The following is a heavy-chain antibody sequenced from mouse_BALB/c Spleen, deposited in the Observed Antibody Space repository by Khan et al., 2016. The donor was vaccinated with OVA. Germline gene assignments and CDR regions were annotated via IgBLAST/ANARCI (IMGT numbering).Heavy chain of an antibody. Sequence: EVQLQESGPGLVKPSQSLYLTCTVTGYSITSGYAWNWIRQPPGNKLEWMGYISYSGVTSYTPSLKSRISITRDTSKNPFFLQLNSVTTEDTATYYCAGGNYYGYYFDYWGQGTTLTVSS. CDR1: GYSITSGYA. V-gene: IGHV3-2*02. CDR3: AGGNYYGYYFDY. J-gene: IGHJ2*01. CDR2: ISYSGVT. D-gene: IGHD1-1*01.